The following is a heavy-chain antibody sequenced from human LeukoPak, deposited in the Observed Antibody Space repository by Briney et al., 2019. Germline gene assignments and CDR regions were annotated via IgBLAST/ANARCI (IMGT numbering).Heavy chain of an antibody. V-gene: IGHV3-23*01. CDR3: AKHSPTSSNWFDP. J-gene: IGHJ5*02. CDR2: ISGGGGST. Sequence: PGGSLTLSCAASGVTFNNYAMTWVRHAPGEGLGWVSAISGGGGSTYYADSVKARFTISRDNSKSTLYLQMNSLIAEETAVYYCAKHSPTSSNWFDPWGQETLVTVSS. CDR1: GVTFNNYA. D-gene: IGHD2/OR15-2a*01.